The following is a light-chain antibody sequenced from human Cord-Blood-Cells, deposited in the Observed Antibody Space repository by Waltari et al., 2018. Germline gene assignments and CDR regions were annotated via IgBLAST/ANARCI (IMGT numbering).Light chain of an antibody. CDR1: SLISDY. V-gene: IGLV3-19*01. J-gene: IGLJ2*01. CDR2: GKN. CDR3: NSRDSSGNHLV. Sequence: SSELTQDPAVSVALGQTVRITCQGASLISDYASGDQQKPGQAPVLVIYGKNNRPSGIPDRFSGSSSGNTASLTITGAQAEDEADYYCNSRDSSGNHLVFGGGTKLTVL.